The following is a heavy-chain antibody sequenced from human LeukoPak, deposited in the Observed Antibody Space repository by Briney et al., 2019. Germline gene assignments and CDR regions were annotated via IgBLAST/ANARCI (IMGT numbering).Heavy chain of an antibody. J-gene: IGHJ6*01. CDR1: GFTFSSYA. Sequence: PGGSLTLSCAASGFTFSSYAMSWVRQAPGKGREWVSAISGSGGSTYYADSVKGRFTISRDKSKNTLYLQMNSLRAEDTAVYYCAKDDIVVVVAATYYYYYGMDVWGQGTTVTVSS. CDR3: AKDDIVVVVAATYYYYYGMDV. V-gene: IGHV3-23*01. D-gene: IGHD2-15*01. CDR2: ISGSGGST.